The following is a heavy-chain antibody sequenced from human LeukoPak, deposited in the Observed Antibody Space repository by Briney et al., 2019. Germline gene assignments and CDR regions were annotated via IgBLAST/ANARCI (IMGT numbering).Heavy chain of an antibody. CDR3: ARAADSSGYYY. V-gene: IGHV4-34*01. Sequence: SETLSLTCAVYGGSFSGYYWSWIRQPPGKGLEWIGEINHSGSTNYNPSLKSRVTISVDTSKNQFSLKLSSVTAADTAVYYCARAADSSGYYYWGQGTLVTVSS. CDR1: GGSFSGYY. J-gene: IGHJ4*02. D-gene: IGHD3-22*01. CDR2: INHSGST.